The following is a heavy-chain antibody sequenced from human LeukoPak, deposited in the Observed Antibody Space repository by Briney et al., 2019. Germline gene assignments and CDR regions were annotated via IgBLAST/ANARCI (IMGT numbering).Heavy chain of an antibody. CDR1: GGSISSYY. J-gene: IGHJ2*01. CDR3: ARDRDGSGSYYTQYWYFDL. CDR2: MYTSGST. D-gene: IGHD3-10*01. Sequence: SETLSLTCTVSGGSISSYYWSWIRQPAGKGPEWIGRMYTSGSTNYNPSLKSRVTMSVDTSKNQFSLKLSSVTAADTAVYYCARDRDGSGSYYTQYWYFDLWGRGTLVTVSS. V-gene: IGHV4-4*07.